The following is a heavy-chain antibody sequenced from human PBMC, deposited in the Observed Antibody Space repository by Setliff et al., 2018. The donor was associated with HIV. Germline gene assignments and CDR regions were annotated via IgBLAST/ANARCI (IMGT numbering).Heavy chain of an antibody. D-gene: IGHD6-6*01. CDR1: GYTFTSYY. J-gene: IGHJ4*02. CDR3: ARDPTGGAARFDY. Sequence: ASVKVSCKASGYTFTSYYIHWVRQAPGQGLEWMGRINPSGGSTSYAQRFQRRLTITADESTNTAYMELSSLKSEDTAVYYCARDPTGGAARFDYWGQGTLVTVSS. CDR2: INPSGGST. V-gene: IGHV1-46*01.